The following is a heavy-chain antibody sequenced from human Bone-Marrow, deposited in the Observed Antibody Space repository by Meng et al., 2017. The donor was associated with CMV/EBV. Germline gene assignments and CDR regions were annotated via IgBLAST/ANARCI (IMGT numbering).Heavy chain of an antibody. CDR2: INHSGST. CDR3: AREPNPSRLSPWVKGIAARGRGMDV. D-gene: IGHD6-6*01. V-gene: IGHV4-34*01. CDR1: GGSFSGYY. Sequence: SETLSLTCAVYGGSFSGYYWSWIRQPPGKGLEWIGEINHSGSTNYNPSLKSRVTISVDTSKNQFPLKLSSVTAADTAVYYCAREPNPSRLSPWVKGIAARGRGMDVWGQGTTVTVSS. J-gene: IGHJ6*02.